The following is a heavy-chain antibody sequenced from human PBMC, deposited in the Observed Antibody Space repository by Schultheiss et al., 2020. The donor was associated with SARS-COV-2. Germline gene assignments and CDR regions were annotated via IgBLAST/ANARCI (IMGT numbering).Heavy chain of an antibody. CDR2: INSNGGST. CDR3: VSLPTYGGRVIDVWGVEYYFDY. J-gene: IGHJ4*02. D-gene: IGHD3-16*01. Sequence: GGSLRLSCAASGFTFSSYAMHWVRQAPGKGLEYVSTINSNGGSTYYADSVKGRFTISRDNSRSTLFLQMNSLRAEDTAVYYCVSLPTYGGRVIDVWGVEYYFDYWGQGTLVTVSS. V-gene: IGHV3-64*04. CDR1: GFTFSSYA.